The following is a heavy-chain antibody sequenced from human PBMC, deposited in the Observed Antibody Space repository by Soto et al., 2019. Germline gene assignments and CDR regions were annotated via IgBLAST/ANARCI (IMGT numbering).Heavy chain of an antibody. CDR1: GFTLSSYS. Sequence: EVQLVESGGGLVQPGGSLRLSCEASGFTLSSYSMNWARQAPGQGLEWVSYISSSSSTIYDADSVKGRFTISRDNAKNSLYLQMNSLRDEDTAVYYCARDNPRSSGWDVWGQGTTVTVSS. J-gene: IGHJ6*02. V-gene: IGHV3-48*02. CDR3: ARDNPRSSGWDV. CDR2: ISSSSSTI.